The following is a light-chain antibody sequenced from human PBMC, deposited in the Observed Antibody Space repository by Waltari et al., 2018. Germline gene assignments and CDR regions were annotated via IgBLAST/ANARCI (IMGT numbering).Light chain of an antibody. CDR2: VVR. J-gene: IGLJ1*01. CDR1: SSDVGGYNY. Sequence: QSALTQPRSVSGSPGQSVTISCTGTSSDVGGYNYVSWYQHHPGKAPQLMIYVVRQRPSGVPDRFSGSKSGNTASLTISGLQAEDEADYYCCSYAGRSIFYVFGTGTKVTVL. V-gene: IGLV2-11*01. CDR3: CSYAGRSIFYV.